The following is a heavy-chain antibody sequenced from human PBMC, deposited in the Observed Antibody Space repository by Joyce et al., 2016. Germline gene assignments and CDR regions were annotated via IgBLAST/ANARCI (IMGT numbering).Heavy chain of an antibody. V-gene: IGHV3-48*02. J-gene: IGHJ4*02. CDR2: ISSSSCTI. CDR1: GFIFSSYS. D-gene: IGHD1-26*01. CDR3: ARDPSLATNLIGAY. Sequence: EVQLVESGGGLVQPGGSLRLSCEASGFIFSSYSMNWVRQVPGKGLEWISYISSSSCTICYADSVKGRFTVSRDNAKNSLYLQMHSLRDEDTAVYYCARDPSLATNLIGAYWGQGTLVTVSS.